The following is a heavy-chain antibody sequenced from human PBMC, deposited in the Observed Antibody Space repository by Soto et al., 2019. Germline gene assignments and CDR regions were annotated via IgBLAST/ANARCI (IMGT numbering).Heavy chain of an antibody. CDR3: AKEYRGQQLATDNYYYYGMDV. CDR1: GFTFSSYG. V-gene: IGHV3-30*18. J-gene: IGHJ6*02. Sequence: GGSLRLSCAASGFTFSSYGMHWVRQAPGKGLEWVAVISYDGSNKYYADSVKGRFTISRDNSKNTLYLQMNSLRAEDTAVYYCAKEYRGQQLATDNYYYYGMDVWGQGTTVTVSS. CDR2: ISYDGSNK. D-gene: IGHD6-13*01.